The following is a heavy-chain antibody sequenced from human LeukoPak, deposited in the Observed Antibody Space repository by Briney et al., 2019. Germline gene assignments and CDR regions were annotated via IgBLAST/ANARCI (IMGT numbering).Heavy chain of an antibody. D-gene: IGHD2-15*01. CDR2: ISAYNGNT. CDR3: AREGELVVFDY. CDR1: GYTFTSYG. Sequence: GASVKVSCKPSGYTFTSYGIIWVRQAPGQGLEGMGWISAYNGNTNYAQKLQGSVTMTTDTYRNTAYMEPRSLRSDDTAVYYCAREGELVVFDYWGKGTLVTVSS. J-gene: IGHJ4*02. V-gene: IGHV1-18*01.